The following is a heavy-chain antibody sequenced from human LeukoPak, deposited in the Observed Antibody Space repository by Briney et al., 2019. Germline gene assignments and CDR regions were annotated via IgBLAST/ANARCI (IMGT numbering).Heavy chain of an antibody. CDR3: ARLGYCSSTSCYTGLRDDP. Sequence: ASVKVSCKASGYTFTGYYMHWVRQAPGQGLEWMGWINPNSGGTNYAQKFQGRVTMTRDTSISTAYMELSRLRSDDTAVYYCARLGYCSSTSCYTGLRDDPWGQGTLVTVSS. V-gene: IGHV1-2*02. J-gene: IGHJ5*02. D-gene: IGHD2-2*02. CDR2: INPNSGGT. CDR1: GYTFTGYY.